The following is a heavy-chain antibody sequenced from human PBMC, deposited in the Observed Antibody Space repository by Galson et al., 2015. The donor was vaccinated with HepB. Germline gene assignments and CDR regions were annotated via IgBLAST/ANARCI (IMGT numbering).Heavy chain of an antibody. J-gene: IGHJ4*02. CDR3: ARTDCYYDSSGPCIDY. V-gene: IGHV1-2*02. Sequence: SVKVSCKASGYTFTGYYMHWVRQAPGQGLEWMGWINPNSGGTNYAQKFQGRATMTRDTSISTAYMELSRLRSDDTAVYYCARTDCYYDSSGPCIDYWGQGTLVTVSS. D-gene: IGHD3-22*01. CDR2: INPNSGGT. CDR1: GYTFTGYY.